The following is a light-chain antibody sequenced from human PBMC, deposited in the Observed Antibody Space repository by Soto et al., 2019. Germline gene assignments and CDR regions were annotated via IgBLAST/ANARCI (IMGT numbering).Light chain of an antibody. V-gene: IGKV3-20*01. J-gene: IGKJ4*01. Sequence: EIVLTQSPGPLYLSPEERATLSCRASQSVSSSFLAWYQQKPGQAPRLLIYGASSRATGIPDRFSGSGSGTDFPLTISRLEPEDFPVYYCQQYGSSPPGTFGGGTKVEIK. CDR1: QSVSSSF. CDR2: GAS. CDR3: QQYGSSPPGT.